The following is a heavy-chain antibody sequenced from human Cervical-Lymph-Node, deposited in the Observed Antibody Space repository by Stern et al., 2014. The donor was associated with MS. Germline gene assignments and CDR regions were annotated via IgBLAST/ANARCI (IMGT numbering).Heavy chain of an antibody. CDR1: GGTFSSYA. V-gene: IGHV1-69*01. CDR3: ARDRMSIAAAGTNWFDP. D-gene: IGHD6-13*01. CDR2: IIPIFRTP. J-gene: IGHJ5*02. Sequence: QLVQSGAEVKKPGSSVKVSCKASGGTFSSYAISWVRQAPGQGLEWMGGIIPIFRTPNYAQKFQGRVTITADESMRTAYMELSSLRSEDTAVYYCARDRMSIAAAGTNWFDPWGQGTLVTVSS.